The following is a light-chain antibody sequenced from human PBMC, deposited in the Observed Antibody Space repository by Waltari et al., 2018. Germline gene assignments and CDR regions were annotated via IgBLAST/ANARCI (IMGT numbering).Light chain of an antibody. V-gene: IGKV3-20*01. CDR1: QSVSSSY. J-gene: IGKJ1*01. Sequence: EIVLTQSPGTLSLSPGERANLSCRASQSVSSSYLARYRQKPGQAPRRLIYGASSRATGIPDRFSGSGSGTDFTLTISRLEPEDFAMYYCQQYGGSTQGWTFGQGPRWKSN. CDR2: GAS. CDR3: QQYGGSTQGWT.